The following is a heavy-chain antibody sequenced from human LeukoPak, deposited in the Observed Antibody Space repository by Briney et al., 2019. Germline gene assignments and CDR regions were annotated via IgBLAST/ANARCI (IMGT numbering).Heavy chain of an antibody. V-gene: IGHV1-18*01. CDR3: ARDAPVAGTDTGVIDY. CDR1: GYTFTSYG. CDR2: ISAYNGNT. D-gene: IGHD6-19*01. Sequence: ASVKVSCKASGYTFTSYGISWVRQAPGRGLEWMGWISAYNGNTNYAQKLQGRVTMTTDTSTSTAYMELRSLRSDDTAVYYCARDAPVAGTDTGVIDYWGQGTLVTVSS. J-gene: IGHJ4*02.